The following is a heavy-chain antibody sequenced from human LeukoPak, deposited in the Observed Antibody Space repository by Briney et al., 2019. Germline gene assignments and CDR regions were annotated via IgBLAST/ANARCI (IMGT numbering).Heavy chain of an antibody. V-gene: IGHV1-18*01. Sequence: ASVKVSCKASGYTFTSYDINWVRQATGQGLEGMGWISAYNGNTNYAQKLQGRVTMTTDTSTSTAYMELRSLRSDDTAVYYCARRVGYDILTGYYTIDYWGQGTLVTVSS. D-gene: IGHD3-9*01. CDR1: GYTFTSYD. CDR2: ISAYNGNT. CDR3: ARRVGYDILTGYYTIDY. J-gene: IGHJ4*02.